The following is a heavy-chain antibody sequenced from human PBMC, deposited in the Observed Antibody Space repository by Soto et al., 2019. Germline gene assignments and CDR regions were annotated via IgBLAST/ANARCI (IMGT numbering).Heavy chain of an antibody. CDR3: ERVPILPVYYYGMDV. J-gene: IGHJ6*02. D-gene: IGHD1-26*01. V-gene: IGHV3-21*01. CDR1: GFTFSSYS. CDR2: ISSSSSYI. Sequence: GGSLRLSCAASGFTFSSYSMNWVRQAPGKGLEWVSSISSSSSYIYYADSVKGRFTISRDNAKNSLYLQMNSLRAEDTAVYYCERVPILPVYYYGMDVWGQGTKVTVYS.